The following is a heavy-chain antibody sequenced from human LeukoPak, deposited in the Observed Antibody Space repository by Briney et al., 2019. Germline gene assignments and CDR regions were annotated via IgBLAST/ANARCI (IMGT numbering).Heavy chain of an antibody. CDR1: GFTFNNYA. Sequence: SGGSLRLSCAASGFTFNNYAMNWVRQTPEKGLEWVSTIGNSGGRTFYLDSVKGRFTISRDNTKNTLYLEMNSLRAEDTAVYYCARDLDSSGFDYWGQGTLVTVSS. CDR3: ARDLDSSGFDY. J-gene: IGHJ4*02. CDR2: IGNSGGRT. D-gene: IGHD6-19*01. V-gene: IGHV3-23*01.